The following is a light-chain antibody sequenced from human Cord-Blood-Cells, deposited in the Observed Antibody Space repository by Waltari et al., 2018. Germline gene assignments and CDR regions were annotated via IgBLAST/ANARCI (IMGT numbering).Light chain of an antibody. J-gene: IGKJ4*01. CDR3: QQYGSSPT. V-gene: IGKV3-20*01. CDR2: GAS. CDR1: QSVSSSY. Sequence: EIVLTQSPGTLPLPPGERATLSCRASQSVSSSYLAWYQQKPGQAPRLLIYGASSRATGIPDRFSGSGSGTDFTLTISRLEPEDFAVYYCQQYGSSPTFGGGTKVEIK.